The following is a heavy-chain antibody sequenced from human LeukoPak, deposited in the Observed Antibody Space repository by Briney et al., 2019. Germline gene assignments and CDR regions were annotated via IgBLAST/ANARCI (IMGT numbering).Heavy chain of an antibody. J-gene: IGHJ3*02. V-gene: IGHV5-51*01. CDR1: AYSFTTYR. D-gene: IGHD5-12*01. Sequence: SLQISSKASAYSFTTYRIGWVRQLPGPGLEWMGFIYPFDSGTTYSPSFHGQVTTSADKTSSTTYLPWSSRKASDTAMYFCERRGVYSGYDEAFDIWGQGTMVTVS. CDR3: ERRGVYSGYDEAFDI. CDR2: IYPFDSGT.